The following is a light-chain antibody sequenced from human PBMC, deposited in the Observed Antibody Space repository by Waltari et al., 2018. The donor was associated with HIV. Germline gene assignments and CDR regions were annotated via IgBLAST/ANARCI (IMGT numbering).Light chain of an antibody. Sequence: SYEVTQPPSVSVSPGQTASNTCAGDKLGDKSACWYQQEPGQSPVLVIYQDDKRPSGIPERVSGSNSGNTATLTISGTQAMDEADYYCQTWDSSTGVFGTGTKVTVL. V-gene: IGLV3-1*01. J-gene: IGLJ1*01. CDR1: KLGDKS. CDR3: QTWDSSTGV. CDR2: QDD.